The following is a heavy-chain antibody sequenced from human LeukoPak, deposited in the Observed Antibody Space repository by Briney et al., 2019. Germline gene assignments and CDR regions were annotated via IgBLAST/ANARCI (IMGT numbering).Heavy chain of an antibody. V-gene: IGHV4-34*01. CDR1: GGSFSGYY. CDR3: ARNFNYYSYYMDV. Sequence: PSETLSLTCAVYGGSFSGYYWSWIRQPPGKGLEWIGEINHSGSTNYNPSLKSRVTISVDTSKNQFSLKLSSVTAADTAVYYCARNFNYYSYYMDVWGKGTTVTISS. J-gene: IGHJ6*03. CDR2: INHSGST.